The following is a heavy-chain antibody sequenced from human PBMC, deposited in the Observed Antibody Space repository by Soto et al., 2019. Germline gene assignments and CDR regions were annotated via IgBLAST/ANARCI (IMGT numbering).Heavy chain of an antibody. CDR1: GFTFSSYA. D-gene: IGHD2-2*01. V-gene: IGHV3-23*01. CDR2: ISGSGGST. Sequence: PGGSLRLSCAASGFTFSSYAMSWVRQAPGKGLEWVSAISGSGGSTYYADSVKGRFTISRDNSKNTLYLQMNSLRAEDTAVYYCAKRYWSSTSCPNWFDPWFQGTLFTVSS. CDR3: AKRYWSSTSCPNWFDP. J-gene: IGHJ5*02.